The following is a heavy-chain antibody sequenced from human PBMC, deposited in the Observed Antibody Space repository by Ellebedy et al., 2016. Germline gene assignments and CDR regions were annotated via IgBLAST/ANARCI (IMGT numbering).Heavy chain of an antibody. CDR1: GYTFTSYG. V-gene: IGHV1-18*01. CDR2: ISAYNGNT. CDR3: ARAPWSMTTSTFDY. Sequence: ASVKVSCKASGYTFTSYGISWVRQAPGQGLEWMGWISAYNGNTNYAQKLQGRVTMTTDTSTSTAYMELRSLRSDDTAVYYCARAPWSMTTSTFDYWGQGTLVTVSS. J-gene: IGHJ4*02. D-gene: IGHD4-17*01.